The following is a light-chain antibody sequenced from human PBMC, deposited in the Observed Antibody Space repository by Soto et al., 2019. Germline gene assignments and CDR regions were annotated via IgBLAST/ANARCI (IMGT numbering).Light chain of an antibody. CDR3: QQRSKWPLT. J-gene: IGKJ4*01. Sequence: EFVLTQSPATLSLSPGERAPLSCRASQSVSSYLAWYQQNPGQAPRLLIYDASNRATGIPARFSGSGSGTDFTLTISSLEPEDFAVYYCQQRSKWPLTFGGGTKVETK. V-gene: IGKV3-11*01. CDR1: QSVSSY. CDR2: DAS.